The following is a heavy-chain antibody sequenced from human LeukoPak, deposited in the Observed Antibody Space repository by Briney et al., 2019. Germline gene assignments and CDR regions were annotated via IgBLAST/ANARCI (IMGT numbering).Heavy chain of an antibody. CDR1: GFTFSTYS. Sequence: GGSLRLSCEASGFTFSTYSMNWVRQAPGKGLEWVAHISSGSANIYYADSVRGRFTISRDNAENSLYLQMSSLRAEDTAVYYCARDRCSTTVVRGVNHCWGQGTLVTVSS. CDR3: ARDRCSTTVVRGVNHC. CDR2: ISSGSANI. J-gene: IGHJ4*02. V-gene: IGHV3-48*04. D-gene: IGHD3-10*01.